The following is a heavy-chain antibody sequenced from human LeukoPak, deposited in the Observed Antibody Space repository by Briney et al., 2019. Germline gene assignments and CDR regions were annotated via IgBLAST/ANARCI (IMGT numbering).Heavy chain of an antibody. Sequence: GGSLRLSCATSGFSFSSHAMTWVRQAPGKGLEWVSSISSSSSYIYYADPVKGRFTISRDNAKNSLYLQMNSLRAEDTAVYYCARDGEESYYDFWSGYYTHFDYWGQGTLVTVSS. CDR1: GFSFSSHA. J-gene: IGHJ4*02. CDR2: ISSSSSYI. D-gene: IGHD3-3*01. V-gene: IGHV3-21*01. CDR3: ARDGEESYYDFWSGYYTHFDY.